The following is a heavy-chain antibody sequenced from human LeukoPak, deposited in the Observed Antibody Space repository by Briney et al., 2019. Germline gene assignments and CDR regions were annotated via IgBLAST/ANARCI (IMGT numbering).Heavy chain of an antibody. D-gene: IGHD3-22*01. CDR1: GFTFSSYA. V-gene: IGHV3-23*01. J-gene: IGHJ4*02. CDR2: ISGSGGST. CDR3: AKGDYYDSSLSSFDY. Sequence: GGSLRLSCAASGFTFSSYAMSWVRQAPGTGLEWVSAISGSGGSTYYADSVKGRFTISRDNSKNTLYLQMNSLRAEDTAVYYCAKGDYYDSSLSSFDYWGQGTLVTVSS.